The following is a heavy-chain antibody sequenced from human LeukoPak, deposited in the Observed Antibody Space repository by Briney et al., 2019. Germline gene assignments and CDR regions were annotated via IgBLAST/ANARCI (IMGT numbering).Heavy chain of an antibody. J-gene: IGHJ4*02. D-gene: IGHD3-3*01. CDR3: ARHGTWSGYDY. CDR1: GGSISSSSYY. V-gene: IGHV4-39*01. CDR2: IYYSGST. Sequence: SETLSLTCTVSGGSISSSSYYWGWIRRPPGKGLEWIGSIYYSGSTYYNPSLKSRVTISVDTSKNQFSLKLSSVTAADTAVYYCARHGTWSGYDYWGQGTLVTVSS.